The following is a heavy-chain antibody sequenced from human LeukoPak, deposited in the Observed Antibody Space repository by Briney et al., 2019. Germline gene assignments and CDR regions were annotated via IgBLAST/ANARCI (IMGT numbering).Heavy chain of an antibody. D-gene: IGHD3-10*01. Sequence: PGGSLRLSCAASGFTFSRYAMSWVRQAPGKGLEWVSAITVSGATTYYADSVKGRFTISRDSSKNTLYLQLNSLRAEDTAVYYCAKDNSGYYGSGSYDKPETSDYWGQGTLVTVSS. V-gene: IGHV3-23*01. CDR3: AKDNSGYYGSGSYDKPETSDY. CDR2: ITVSGATT. J-gene: IGHJ4*02. CDR1: GFTFSRYA.